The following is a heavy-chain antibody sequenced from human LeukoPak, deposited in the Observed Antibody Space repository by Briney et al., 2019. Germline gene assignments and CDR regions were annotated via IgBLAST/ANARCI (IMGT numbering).Heavy chain of an antibody. CDR3: ATSRFYLES. CDR2: INQDGSVR. V-gene: IGHV3-7*01. Sequence: GGSLRLSCTASGFTFNTYWMIWVRQAPGKGLEWVANINQDGSVRYYVASVKGRFTISRDNAKNSLYLQMNSLRAEDTAVYYCATSRFYLESWGQGTLVTVSS. CDR1: GFTFNTYW. J-gene: IGHJ4*02.